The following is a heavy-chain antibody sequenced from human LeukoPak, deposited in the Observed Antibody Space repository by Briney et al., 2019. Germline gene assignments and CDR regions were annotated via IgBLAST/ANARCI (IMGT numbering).Heavy chain of an antibody. CDR3: ARGALRGGTPEHLYYFDY. D-gene: IGHD1-1*01. CDR2: INHSGST. CDR1: GGSFSGYY. V-gene: IGHV4-34*01. Sequence: PSETLSLTCAVYGGSFSGYYWSWIRQPPGKGLEWIGEINHSGSTNYNPSLKSRVTISVDTSKNQFSLKLSSVTAADTAVYFWARGALRGGTPEHLYYFDYWGPGTLVTVSS. J-gene: IGHJ4*02.